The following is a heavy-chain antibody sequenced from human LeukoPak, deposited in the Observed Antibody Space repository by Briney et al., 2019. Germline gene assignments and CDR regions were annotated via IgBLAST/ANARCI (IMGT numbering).Heavy chain of an antibody. V-gene: IGHV5-51*01. Sequence: GESLKISCQGSGYTFTNYWIGWVRQMPGKGLEWMGIIYPGDSNTRYSPSFQGQVTISADKSINTAYVQWSSLKASDTAMYYCARRVVNNRNWYFNLWGRGTLVTVSS. J-gene: IGHJ2*01. CDR3: ARRVVNNRNWYFNL. CDR1: GYTFTNYW. CDR2: IYPGDSNT. D-gene: IGHD4-23*01.